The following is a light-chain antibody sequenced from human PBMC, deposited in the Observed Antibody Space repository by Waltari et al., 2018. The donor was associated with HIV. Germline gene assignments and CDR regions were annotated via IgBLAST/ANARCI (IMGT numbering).Light chain of an antibody. Sequence: QSVLTQPPSASGTPGQRVTISCSGSSSNIGRNYVYWYHQLPGSAPKLLIYRNAQRPSGVPDRFSGSQSGTSASLAIGGLRSDDEGYYYCAAWDDSLSGPVFGGGSKLTVL. J-gene: IGLJ2*01. V-gene: IGLV1-47*01. CDR3: AAWDDSLSGPV. CDR2: RNA. CDR1: SSNIGRNY.